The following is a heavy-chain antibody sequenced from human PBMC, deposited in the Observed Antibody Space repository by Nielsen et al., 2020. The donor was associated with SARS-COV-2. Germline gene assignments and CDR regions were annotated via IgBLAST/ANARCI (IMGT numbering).Heavy chain of an antibody. V-gene: IGHV1-2*06. D-gene: IGHD3-16*01. CDR1: GYTFTDYH. CDR3: TREQYLGGRVLDF. CDR2: INPKSGGI. J-gene: IGHJ4*02. Sequence: ASVKVSCKASGYTFTDYHIQWVRQAPGQGLEWMGRINPKSGGIDNAQKFQGRVTITRDTSISTVYMELSWLRSDDTAVYYCTREQYLGGRVLDFWGQGTLVSVSS.